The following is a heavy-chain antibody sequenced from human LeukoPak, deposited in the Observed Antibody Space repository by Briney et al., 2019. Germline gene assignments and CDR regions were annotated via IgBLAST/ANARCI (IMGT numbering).Heavy chain of an antibody. CDR1: GGSISSSSYY. V-gene: IGHV4-39*07. CDR3: AGDSSSWYEDFNWFDP. D-gene: IGHD6-13*01. CDR2: IYYSGST. J-gene: IGHJ5*02. Sequence: SKTLSLTCTVSGGSISSSSYYWGWIRQPPGKGLEWIGSIYYSGSTYYNPSLKSRVTISVDTSKNQFSLKLSSVTAADTAVYYCAGDSSSWYEDFNWFDPWGREPWSPSPQ.